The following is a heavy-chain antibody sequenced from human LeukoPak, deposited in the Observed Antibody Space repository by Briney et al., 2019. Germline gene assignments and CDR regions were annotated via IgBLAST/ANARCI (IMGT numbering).Heavy chain of an antibody. Sequence: PGGSLRLSCTASGCTFGDYAMSWFRQAPGKGLEWVGFIRSKAYGGTTEYAASVKGRFTISRDDSKSIAYLQMNSLKTEDTAVYYCTRDREVGRYYYYYYYMDVWGKGTTVTVSS. CDR2: IRSKAYGGTT. CDR3: TRDREVGRYYYYYYYMDV. J-gene: IGHJ6*03. CDR1: GCTFGDYA. V-gene: IGHV3-49*03. D-gene: IGHD2-2*01.